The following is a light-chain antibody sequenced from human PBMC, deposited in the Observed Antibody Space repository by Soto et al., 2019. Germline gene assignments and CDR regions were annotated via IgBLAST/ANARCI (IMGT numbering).Light chain of an antibody. CDR3: QHYRSALMT. CDR2: GVS. Sequence: DIQMTQSPSSLSASVGDRVNITCRASQGVANYLGWYQQKPGKVPKALIYGVSTLQSGVPPRFSGSGSDTDFPLTISSLQPEDAATYYCQHYRSALMTFSQGTKVEIK. CDR1: QGVANY. J-gene: IGKJ1*01. V-gene: IGKV1-27*01.